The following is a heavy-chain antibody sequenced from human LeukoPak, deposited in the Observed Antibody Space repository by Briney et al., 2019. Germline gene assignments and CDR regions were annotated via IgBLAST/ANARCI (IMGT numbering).Heavy chain of an antibody. J-gene: IGHJ4*02. CDR2: VRYDGSTK. Sequence: GGSLRLSCAASGFTFSSYGMQWVRQAPGKGQEWVAFVRYDGSTKYYADSVKGRFTISRDNSKNTLFLQMNSLRVEDTAVYYCAKDSTHSSSWAYYFDYWGQGTLVTVSS. CDR1: GFTFSSYG. CDR3: AKDSTHSSSWAYYFDY. V-gene: IGHV3-30*02. D-gene: IGHD6-13*01.